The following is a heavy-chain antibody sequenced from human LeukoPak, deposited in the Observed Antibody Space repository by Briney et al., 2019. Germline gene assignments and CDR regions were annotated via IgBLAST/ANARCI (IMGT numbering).Heavy chain of an antibody. CDR3: ARGQPHNYYYYYGMDV. V-gene: IGHV1-8*01. CDR2: MNPNSGNT. J-gene: IGHJ6*02. CDR1: GYTFTSYD. D-gene: IGHD1-14*01. Sequence: ASVKVSCKASGYTFTSYDINWVRQATGQGLEWMGWMNPNSGNTGYAQKFQGRVTMTRDTSISTAYMELSSLRSEDTAVYYCARGQPHNYYYYYGMDVWGQGTTVTVSS.